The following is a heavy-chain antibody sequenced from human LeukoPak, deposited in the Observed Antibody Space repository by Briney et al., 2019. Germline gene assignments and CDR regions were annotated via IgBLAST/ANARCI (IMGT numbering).Heavy chain of an antibody. D-gene: IGHD5-18*01. CDR3: ARHLSGITGYTYGRGIDY. J-gene: IGHJ4*02. V-gene: IGHV3-21*01. Sequence: GGSLRLSCAASGFTFSSYGMNWVRQAPGKGLEWVSSISTSSSYIYYADAVKGRFTISRDNAKTSLYLQMNSLRAEDTAVYYCARHLSGITGYTYGRGIDYWGQGTLVTVSS. CDR2: ISTSSSYI. CDR1: GFTFSSYG.